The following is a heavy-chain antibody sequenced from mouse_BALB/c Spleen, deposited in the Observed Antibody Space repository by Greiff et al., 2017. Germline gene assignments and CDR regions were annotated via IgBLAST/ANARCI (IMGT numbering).Heavy chain of an antibody. CDR2: ISSGGSYT. Sequence: EVMLVESGGGLVKPGGSLKLSCAASGFTFSSYAMSWVRQSPEKRLEWVAEISSGGSYTYYPDTVTGRFTISRDNAKNTLYLEMSSLRSEDTAMYYCATLTGTSWFAYWGQGTLVTVSA. J-gene: IGHJ3*01. CDR3: ATLTGTSWFAY. CDR1: GFTFSSYA. V-gene: IGHV5-9-4*01. D-gene: IGHD4-1*01.